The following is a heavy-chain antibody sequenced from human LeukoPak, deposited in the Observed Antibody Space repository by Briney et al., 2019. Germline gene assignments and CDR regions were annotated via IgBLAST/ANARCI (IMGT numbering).Heavy chain of an antibody. Sequence: SETLSLTCTVSGGSISSSSYYWGWIRQAPGKGLEWIGSIYYSGSTYYNPSLKSRVTISVDTSKNQFSLRLSSVTAADTAVYYCARQMNTVTADYWGQGTLVTVSS. V-gene: IGHV4-39*01. J-gene: IGHJ4*02. CDR1: GGSISSSSYY. CDR2: IYYSGST. CDR3: ARQMNTVTADY. D-gene: IGHD4-17*01.